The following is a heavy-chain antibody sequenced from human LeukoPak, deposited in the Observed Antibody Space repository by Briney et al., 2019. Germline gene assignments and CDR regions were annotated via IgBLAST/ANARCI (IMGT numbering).Heavy chain of an antibody. J-gene: IGHJ4*02. D-gene: IGHD5-18*01. CDR2: INHSGST. V-gene: IGHV4-34*01. Sequence: SETLSLTCAVYGGSFSGYYWSWIRQPPGKGLEWIGEINHSGSTNYNPSLKSRVTISVDTSKNQFSLKLSSVTAADTAVYYCARSIGYSYGGGDYWGQGTLVNVSS. CDR1: GGSFSGYY. CDR3: ARSIGYSYGGGDY.